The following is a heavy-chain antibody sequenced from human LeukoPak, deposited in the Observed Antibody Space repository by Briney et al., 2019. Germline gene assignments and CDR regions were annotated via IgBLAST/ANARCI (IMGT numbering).Heavy chain of an antibody. CDR1: GFTLSDHY. D-gene: IGHD2-15*01. CDR3: ARSAYCDC. V-gene: IGHV3-11*04. J-gene: IGHJ4*02. CDR2: ISSSTSTI. Sequence: GGSLRLSCAASGFTLSDHYMTWVRQAPGKGLEWVSYISSSTSTIYYADSVKGRFTISRDNANNSLYLQMNSLRAEDTAVYYCARSAYCDCWGQGTLVTVSS.